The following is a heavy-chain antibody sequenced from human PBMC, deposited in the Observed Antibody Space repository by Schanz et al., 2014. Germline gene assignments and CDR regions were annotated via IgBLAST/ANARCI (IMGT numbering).Heavy chain of an antibody. V-gene: IGHV3-23*04. D-gene: IGHD5-12*01. CDR3: ARKVVATIGGYYDN. J-gene: IGHJ4*02. CDR1: GLIFSNYV. Sequence: EVQLVQSGGGLVQPGGSLKLSCAASGLIFSNYVMSWVRQAPGKGLEWVSTIGTSGGTNYAESVKGRFTISRDNSKNTLYLQMNSLRAEDTAVYYCARKVVATIGGYYDNGGQGTLVIVSS. CDR2: IGTSGGT.